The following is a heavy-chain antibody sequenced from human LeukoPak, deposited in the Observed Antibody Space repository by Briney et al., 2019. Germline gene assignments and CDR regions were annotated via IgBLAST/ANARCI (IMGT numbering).Heavy chain of an antibody. Sequence: GGSLRLSCAASGFTFGSYAMSWVRQTPGKSLEWVSIITNGGVTTYYADSVRGRFTISRDNSKNMPYLQMNSLRAEDTAVYYCVKLSSGSGSKFGFDSWGQGTLVTVSS. D-gene: IGHD6-19*01. J-gene: IGHJ4*02. CDR2: ITNGGVTT. CDR3: VKLSSGSGSKFGFDS. CDR1: GFTFGSYA. V-gene: IGHV3-23*01.